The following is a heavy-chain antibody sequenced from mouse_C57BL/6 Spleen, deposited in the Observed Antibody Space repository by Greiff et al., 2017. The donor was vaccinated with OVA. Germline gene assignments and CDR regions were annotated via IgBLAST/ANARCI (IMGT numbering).Heavy chain of an antibody. J-gene: IGHJ3*01. D-gene: IGHD2-4*01. CDR3: AREGDYDERAWFAY. V-gene: IGHV1-26*01. CDR1: GYTFTDYY. CDR2: INPNNGGT. Sequence: EVQLQQSGPELVKPGASVKISCKASGYTFTDYYMNWVKQSHGKSLEWIGDINPNNGGTSYNQKFKGKATLTVDKSSSTAYMELRSLTSEDSAVYYCAREGDYDERAWFAYWGQGTLVTVSA.